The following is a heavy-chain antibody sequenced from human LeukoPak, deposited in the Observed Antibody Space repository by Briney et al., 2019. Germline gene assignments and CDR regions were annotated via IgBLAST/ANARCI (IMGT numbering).Heavy chain of an antibody. Sequence: GGSLRLSCAASGFTFSSYAMSWVRQAPGKGLEWVSAISGSGGSTYYADSVKGRFTISRDNSKNTLYLQMNSLRAEDTAVYCCAKDRDRGYSYGTFDYWGQGTLVTVSS. CDR2: ISGSGGST. D-gene: IGHD5-18*01. CDR3: AKDRDRGYSYGTFDY. J-gene: IGHJ4*02. V-gene: IGHV3-23*01. CDR1: GFTFSSYA.